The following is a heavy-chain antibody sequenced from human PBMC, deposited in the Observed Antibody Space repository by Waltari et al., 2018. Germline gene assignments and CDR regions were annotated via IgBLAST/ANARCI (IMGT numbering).Heavy chain of an antibody. Sequence: QVQLQESGPRRVTSSETLSRTCRVYGGSPRNLVWSWIRQPPGQGLEWIGYISDSGSPHYNSSLNSRLTLSIDRSKSRFSVTLTSVTAADTAIYYCARSTSRLCSTSNCFPYYFDLWGQGILVSVSS. CDR1: GGSPRNLV. CDR3: ARSTSRLCSTSNCFPYYFDL. J-gene: IGHJ4*02. CDR2: ISDSGSP. V-gene: IGHV4-59*11. D-gene: IGHD3-10*02.